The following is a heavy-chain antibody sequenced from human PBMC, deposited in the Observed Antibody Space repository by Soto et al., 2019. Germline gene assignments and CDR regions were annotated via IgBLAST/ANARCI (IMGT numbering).Heavy chain of an antibody. Sequence: PSETLSLTCTVSGGSINSYYWSWIRQPPGKGLEWIGFIFYSGSTNYNPSLKSRVTISIDTSKNQFSLKLSSVTAADTAVYYCARVGPPADPWGQGTLVTVSS. J-gene: IGHJ5*02. CDR1: GGSINSYY. CDR2: IFYSGST. V-gene: IGHV4-59*12. CDR3: ARVGPPADP.